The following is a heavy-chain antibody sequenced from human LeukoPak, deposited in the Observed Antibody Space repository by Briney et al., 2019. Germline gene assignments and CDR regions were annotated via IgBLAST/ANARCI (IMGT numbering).Heavy chain of an antibody. D-gene: IGHD6-6*01. CDR3: ARRGSSSNNYFDS. CDR2: MYYSGST. CDR1: GDSISSTNHY. J-gene: IGHJ4*02. V-gene: IGHV4-39*01. Sequence: SETLSLTCTVSGDSISSTNHYWVWIRQPPGKGLEWIGSMYYSGSTDYRSSLRSRATISVDTSKNQFSLRSYYVTAADTAVYYCARRGSSSNNYFDSWGQGTLVTVSS.